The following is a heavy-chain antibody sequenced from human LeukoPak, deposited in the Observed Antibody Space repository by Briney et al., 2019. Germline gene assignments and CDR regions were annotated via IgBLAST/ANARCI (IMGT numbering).Heavy chain of an antibody. CDR2: ISSGSSYI. V-gene: IGHV3-21*01. CDR1: GFIFSSYS. CDR3: ATVGVEDESSGHSDY. D-gene: IGHD3-22*01. J-gene: IGHJ4*02. Sequence: TGGSLRLSCAASGFIFSSYSMNWVRQAPGKGLEWVSFISSGSSYIFYADSVKGRFTISRDNAKNSLSLQMNSLRAEDTAVYYCATVGVEDESSGHSDYWGQGTLVTVSS.